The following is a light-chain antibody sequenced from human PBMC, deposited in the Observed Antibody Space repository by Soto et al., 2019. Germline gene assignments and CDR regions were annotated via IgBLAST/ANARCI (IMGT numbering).Light chain of an antibody. CDR2: DAS. CDR1: QSVSRY. J-gene: IGKJ1*01. V-gene: IGKV3-11*01. Sequence: EIGLTQSPATLSLSPGEIAALSCRASQSVSRYLAWYQQKPGQAPRLLIYDASKRATGIPARFSGSGSATDFTLTIGSLEPEDFAVYYCQQRTNWLWTFGQGTKVDI. CDR3: QQRTNWLWT.